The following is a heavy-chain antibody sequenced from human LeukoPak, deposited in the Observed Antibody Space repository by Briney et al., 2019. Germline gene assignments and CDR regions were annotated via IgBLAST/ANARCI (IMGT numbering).Heavy chain of an antibody. CDR3: ARSSGYSSSGGLNWFDT. D-gene: IGHD6-13*01. V-gene: IGHV4-39*01. CDR2: IYYSGST. J-gene: IGHJ5*02. CDR1: GGSISSSSYY. Sequence: SETLSLTCTVSGGSISSSSYYWGWIRQPPGKGLEWTGSIYYSGSTYYNPSLKSRVTISVDTSKNQFSLKLSSVTAADTAVYYCARSSGYSSSGGLNWFDTWGQGTLVTVSS.